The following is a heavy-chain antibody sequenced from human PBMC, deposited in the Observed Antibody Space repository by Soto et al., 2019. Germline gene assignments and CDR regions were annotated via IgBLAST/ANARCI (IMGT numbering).Heavy chain of an antibody. CDR2: ISSSSSTI. CDR1: GITFSSYS. J-gene: IGHJ4*02. CDR3: ARDAPPDDY. V-gene: IGHV3-48*01. Sequence: EVQLVESGGGLVQPGGSLRLSCAASGITFSSYSMNWVRQAPGKGLEWVSYISSSSSTIYYADSVKGRFTISRDNAKNSLYLQMNSLRAEDTAVYYCARDAPPDDYWGQGTLVTVSS.